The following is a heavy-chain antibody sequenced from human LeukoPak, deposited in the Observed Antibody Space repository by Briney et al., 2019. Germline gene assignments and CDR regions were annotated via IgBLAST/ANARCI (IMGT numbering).Heavy chain of an antibody. J-gene: IGHJ6*03. D-gene: IGHD3-22*01. CDR3: ARGGYYDSSGSNGYYYYYMDV. Sequence: PSETLSLTCTVSGGSISSYYWSWIRQPPGKGLEWIGYIYYSGSTNYNPSLKSRVTLSVDTSKNQFSLKLSSVPAADTAVYYCARGGYYDSSGSNGYYYYYMDVWGKGTTVTVSS. CDR1: GGSISSYY. CDR2: IYYSGST. V-gene: IGHV4-59*01.